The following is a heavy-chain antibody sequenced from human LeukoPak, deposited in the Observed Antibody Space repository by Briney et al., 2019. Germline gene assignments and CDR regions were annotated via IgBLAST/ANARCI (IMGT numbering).Heavy chain of an antibody. V-gene: IGHV3-74*01. Sequence: GGSLRLSCAASGFTFRSYWMHWVRQAPGKGLVWVSRLNFDGSDTSYADSVKGRFTISRDNAKNTLYLQMNSLRAEDTAGYYCARRFQNALRALSDDAFDVWGQGTMVAVSS. CDR3: ARRFQNALRALSDDAFDV. CDR2: LNFDGSDT. CDR1: GFTFRSYW. D-gene: IGHD3-3*01. J-gene: IGHJ3*01.